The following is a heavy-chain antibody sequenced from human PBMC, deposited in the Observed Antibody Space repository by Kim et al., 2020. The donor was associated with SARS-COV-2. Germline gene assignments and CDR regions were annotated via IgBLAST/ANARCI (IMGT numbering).Heavy chain of an antibody. D-gene: IGHD2-8*01. J-gene: IGHJ4*02. CDR2: IHYGGSA. V-gene: IGHV4-61*03. Sequence: SETLSLTCTVSTDSLGRGTYYWTWIRQPPGKGLEWIGYIHYGGSAKYKSSLQSRLTMSVDTSNNHFSLKLRSVTAADTAGYYCARGYCSNGLCASFDSWGQGILVTVSS. CDR1: TDSLGRGTYY. CDR3: ARGYCSNGLCASFDS.